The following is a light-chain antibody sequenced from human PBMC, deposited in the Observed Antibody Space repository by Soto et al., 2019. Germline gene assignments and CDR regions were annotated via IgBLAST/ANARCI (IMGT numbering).Light chain of an antibody. J-gene: IGKJ1*01. Sequence: DIQLTQSPSSLSASLGDRVTITCRASQDIKKFLAWYQQRPGKVPDLLIYAASTLRSGVPSRFSCNASGTDFSYTIASLQPENVATYYCQKYDRAHAMFGQGTKVNIK. CDR1: QDIKKF. CDR3: QKYDRAHAM. CDR2: AAS. V-gene: IGKV1-27*01.